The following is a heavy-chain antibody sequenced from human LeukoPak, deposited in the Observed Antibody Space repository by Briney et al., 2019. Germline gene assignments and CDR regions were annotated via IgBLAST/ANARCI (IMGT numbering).Heavy chain of an antibody. V-gene: IGHV4-61*02. J-gene: IGHJ4*02. CDR1: GGSISSGSYY. D-gene: IGHD6-13*01. CDR3: ATANSWRTYYFDY. CDR2: IYTSGST. Sequence: SQTLSLTCTVSGGSISSGSYYWSWIRQPAGKGLEWIGRIYTSGSTNYNPSLKSLVTISVDTSKNQFSLKLSSVTAADTAVYYCATANSWRTYYFDYWGQGTLVTVSS.